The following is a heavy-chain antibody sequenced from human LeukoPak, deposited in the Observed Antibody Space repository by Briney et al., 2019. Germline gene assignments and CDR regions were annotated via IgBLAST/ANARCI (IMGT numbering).Heavy chain of an antibody. V-gene: IGHV3-23*01. CDR1: GFTFSSYS. Sequence: TGGSLRLSCAASGFTFSSYSMNWVRQAPGKGLEWVSAISGSGGSTYYADSVKGRFTISRDNSKNTLYLQMNSLRAEDTAVYYCAKDLNYDFWSGYNYFDYWGQGTLVTVSS. D-gene: IGHD3-3*01. CDR3: AKDLNYDFWSGYNYFDY. CDR2: ISGSGGST. J-gene: IGHJ4*02.